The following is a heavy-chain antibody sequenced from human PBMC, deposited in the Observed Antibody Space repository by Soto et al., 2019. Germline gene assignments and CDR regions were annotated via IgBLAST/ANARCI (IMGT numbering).Heavy chain of an antibody. D-gene: IGHD5-18*01. CDR3: ASGIQLWLRRINNGYSG. CDR2: IIPMFGTA. J-gene: IGHJ4*02. Sequence: QVQLVQSGAEVKKPESSVKVSCKAPGGTFSTYAISWVRQAPGQGLEWMGGIIPMFGTAKYAQRFQDRVTLTADDSTHTVYTELSSLRSEDTAVYFCASGIQLWLRRINNGYSGWGQGTLVTVSS. CDR1: GGTFSTYA. V-gene: IGHV1-69*12.